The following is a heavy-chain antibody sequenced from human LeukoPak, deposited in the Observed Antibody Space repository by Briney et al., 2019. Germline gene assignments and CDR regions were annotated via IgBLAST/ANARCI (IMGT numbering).Heavy chain of an antibody. D-gene: IGHD3-10*01. CDR3: ARGRITMVRGVITRSFDP. V-gene: IGHV4-34*01. CDR1: GGSFSGYY. J-gene: IGHJ5*02. Sequence: PSETLSLTCAVYGGSFSGYYWSWIRQPPGKGLEWIGEINHSGSTNYNPSLKSRVTISVDTSKNQFSLKLSSATAADTAVYYCARGRITMVRGVITRSFDPWGQGTLVTVSS. CDR2: INHSGST.